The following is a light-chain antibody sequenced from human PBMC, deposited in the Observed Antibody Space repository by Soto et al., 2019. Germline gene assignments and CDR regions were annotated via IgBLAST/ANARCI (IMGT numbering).Light chain of an antibody. CDR1: QTVSSR. CDR3: QQYNSYPWT. V-gene: IGKV1-5*03. CDR2: KAS. J-gene: IGKJ1*01. Sequence: EIPMTQSPSTLCGSVGDRVTIXCRASQTVSSRFDWYQQRAGQARKPLIVKASTLKSGGPSRFSGSGSGTEFTLTISSLQPDDFATYYGQQYNSYPWTFGQGAKVDIK.